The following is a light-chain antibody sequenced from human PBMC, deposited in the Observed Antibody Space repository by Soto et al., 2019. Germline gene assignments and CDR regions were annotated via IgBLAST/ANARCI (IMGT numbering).Light chain of an antibody. CDR1: QSVSSI. CDR2: GAS. CDR3: QQYNSYSGT. J-gene: IGKJ1*01. V-gene: IGKV3D-15*01. Sequence: EIVMTQSPATLSVSPGERATLSCRASQSVSSILAWYQQKPGQAPRLLIYGASSRATGIPDRFSGSGSGTEFTLTISSLQPDDFATYYCQQYNSYSGTFGQGTKVDIK.